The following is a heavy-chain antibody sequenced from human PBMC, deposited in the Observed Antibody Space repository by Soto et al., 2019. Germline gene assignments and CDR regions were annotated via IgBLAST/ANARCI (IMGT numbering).Heavy chain of an antibody. Sequence: QVQLQESGPGLVKPSGTLSLTCAVSGGSMSTSHWWAWVRQPPGKGLEWIGEIYHSGTTYYNPSLKIRVTLSVDKFERRFSLTLNAVTAAGTAIYYCASSNYVDRRLGYDYWGQGSLVIVSS. CDR1: GGSMSTSHW. J-gene: IGHJ4*02. D-gene: IGHD4-4*01. CDR3: ASSNYVDRRLGYDY. V-gene: IGHV4-4*02. CDR2: IYHSGTT.